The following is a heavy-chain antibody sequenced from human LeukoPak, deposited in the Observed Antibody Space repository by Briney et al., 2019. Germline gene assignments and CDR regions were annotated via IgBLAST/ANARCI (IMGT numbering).Heavy chain of an antibody. CDR2: INTGNGNT. J-gene: IGHJ4*02. D-gene: IGHD2-8*01. V-gene: IGHV1-3*04. CDR3: ARVNGFSFDY. CDR1: GYTFTGFT. Sequence: ASVKVSCKASGYTFTGFTIHWVRQAPGQRLEWMGWINTGNGNTKYSQKFQGRVTITRDTTASTAYMELSSLRSEDTAIYYCARVNGFSFDYWGQGALVTVSS.